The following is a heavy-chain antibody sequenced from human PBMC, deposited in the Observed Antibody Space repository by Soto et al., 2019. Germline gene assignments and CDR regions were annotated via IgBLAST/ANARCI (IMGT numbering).Heavy chain of an antibody. V-gene: IGHV1-8*01. CDR1: GYTFTSYD. J-gene: IGHJ4*02. CDR2: MNPNSGNT. D-gene: IGHD3-10*01. CDR3: ARAPEVLLWFGVNFDY. Sequence: ASLKVSCKASGYTFTSYDINWVRQATGQGLEWMGWMNPNSGNTGYAQKFQGRVTMTRNTSISTAYMELSSLRSEDTAVYYCARAPEVLLWFGVNFDYWGQGTLVTVPQ.